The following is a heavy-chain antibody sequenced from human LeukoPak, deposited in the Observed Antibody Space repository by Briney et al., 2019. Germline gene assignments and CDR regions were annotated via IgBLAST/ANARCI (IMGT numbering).Heavy chain of an antibody. V-gene: IGHV3-66*01. CDR1: GFTFSSYS. CDR2: IYSGGST. Sequence: PGGSLRLSCAASGFTFSSYSMNWVRQAPGKGLEWVSVIYSGGSTYYADSVKGRFTISRDNSKNTLYLQMNSLRAEDTAVYYCARDSKLRYEEPEGNHWGQGTLVTVSS. D-gene: IGHD1-14*01. CDR3: ARDSKLRYEEPEGNH. J-gene: IGHJ5*02.